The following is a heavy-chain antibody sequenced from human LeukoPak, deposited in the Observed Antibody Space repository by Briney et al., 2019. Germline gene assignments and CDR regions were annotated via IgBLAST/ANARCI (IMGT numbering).Heavy chain of an antibody. CDR3: GLSTTRATTRTIDY. V-gene: IGHV4-34*01. CDR1: GGSFSVYY. D-gene: IGHD4-17*01. CDR2: VSRGGST. J-gene: IGHJ4*02. Sequence: SETLSLTCAVYGGSFSVYYWSWIRQPPGKGLEWIGEVSRGGSTKYSPSLKSRVTISLDTSNSQVSLKLSSVTAADTAMYYCGLSTTRATTRTIDYWGQGTLVTVSS.